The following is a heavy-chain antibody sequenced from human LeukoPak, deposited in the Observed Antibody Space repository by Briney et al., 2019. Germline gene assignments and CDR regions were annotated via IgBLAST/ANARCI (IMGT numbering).Heavy chain of an antibody. CDR1: GFTFSSYA. J-gene: IGHJ3*02. CDR2: ISYDGSNK. Sequence: GGSLRLSWAASGFTFSSYAMHWVRQAPVKGLEWVAVISYDGSNKYYADSVKGRFTISRDNSKNTLYLQMNSLRAEDTAVYYCARDSIAAAGTNAFDIWGQGTMVTVSS. V-gene: IGHV3-30*04. D-gene: IGHD6-13*01. CDR3: ARDSIAAAGTNAFDI.